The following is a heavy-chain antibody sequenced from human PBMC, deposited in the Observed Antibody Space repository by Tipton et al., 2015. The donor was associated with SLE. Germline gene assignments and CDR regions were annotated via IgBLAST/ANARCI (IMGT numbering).Heavy chain of an antibody. CDR3: VKGVVHDWKYKN. D-gene: IGHD1-7*01. Sequence: TLSLTCTVYRASISCDSHYWIWLRWPPGKGLEWIGYITYSGNTIYSPSLNCLVTTSLDTSKNQSSLKLNSVTAMDTAVYYCVKGVVHDWKYKNWGQGPLVTVSS. CDR2: ITYSGNT. CDR1: RASISCDSHY. J-gene: IGHJ4*02. V-gene: IGHV4-61*01.